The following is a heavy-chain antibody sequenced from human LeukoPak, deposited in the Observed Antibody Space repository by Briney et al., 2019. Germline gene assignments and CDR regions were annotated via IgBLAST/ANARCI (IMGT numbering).Heavy chain of an antibody. J-gene: IGHJ5*02. V-gene: IGHV4-34*01. Sequence: NTSETLSLTCAVYGGSFSGYYWSWIRQPPGKGLEWIGEINHSGSTNYNPSLKSRVAISVDTSKNQFSLKLSSVTAADTAVYYCARGEGASPKRFDPWGQGTLVTVSS. CDR1: GGSFSGYY. CDR3: ARGEGASPKRFDP. CDR2: INHSGST.